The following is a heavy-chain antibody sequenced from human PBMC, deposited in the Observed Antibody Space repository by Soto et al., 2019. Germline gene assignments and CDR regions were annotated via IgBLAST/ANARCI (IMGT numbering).Heavy chain of an antibody. CDR2: IIPILGTA. Sequence: GASVKVSCKASGGTFSSYAISWVRQAPGQGLEWMGGIIPILGTANYAQKFQGRVTITADKSTSTAYMELSSLRSEDTAVYYCARWVWDYDSSGYSLAYEDYWGQGTLVTV. CDR3: ARWVWDYDSSGYSLAYEDY. J-gene: IGHJ4*02. D-gene: IGHD3-22*01. CDR1: GGTFSSYA. V-gene: IGHV1-69*10.